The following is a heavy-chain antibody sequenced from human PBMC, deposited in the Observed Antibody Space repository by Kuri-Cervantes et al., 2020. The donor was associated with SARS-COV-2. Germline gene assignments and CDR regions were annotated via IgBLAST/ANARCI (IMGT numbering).Heavy chain of an antibody. J-gene: IGHJ4*02. V-gene: IGHV3-7*05. CDR1: GFTFSSYW. CDR3: AREGFQYQLLRGAYFDY. CDR2: IKQDGSEK. D-gene: IGHD2-2*01. Sequence: GESLKISCAASGFTFSSYWMSWVRQAPGKGLEWVANIKQDGSEKYYVDPVKGRFTISRDNAKNSLYLQMNSLRAEDTAVYYCAREGFQYQLLRGAYFDYWGQGTLVTVSS.